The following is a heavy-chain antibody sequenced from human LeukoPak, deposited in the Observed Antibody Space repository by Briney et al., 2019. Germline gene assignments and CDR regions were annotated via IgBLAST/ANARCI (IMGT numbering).Heavy chain of an antibody. D-gene: IGHD3-3*01. CDR1: GFTFSSYA. CDR2: ISGSGGST. J-gene: IGHJ6*03. Sequence: GGSLRLSCAASGFTFSSYAMSWVRQAPGKGLEWVSAISGSGGSTYYADSVKGRFTISRDNSKNSLYLQMNSLRAEDTAVYYCVRGSLASGVVVYYYYYLDVWGKGTTVTVSS. CDR3: VRGSLASGVVVYYYYYLDV. V-gene: IGHV3-23*01.